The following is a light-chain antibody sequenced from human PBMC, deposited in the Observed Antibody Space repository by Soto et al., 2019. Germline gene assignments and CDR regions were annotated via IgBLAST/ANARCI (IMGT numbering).Light chain of an antibody. Sequence: EIVVTQSPCALSLSPGERATLSCRASQSVSSSYLAWYQQKPGQAPRLLINGASSRATGIPDRFSGSGSGTDFTLTISRLEPEDFAVYYCQQYGTSPPSTFGQGTRLE. CDR2: GAS. V-gene: IGKV3-20*01. J-gene: IGKJ5*01. CDR3: QQYGTSPPST. CDR1: QSVSSSY.